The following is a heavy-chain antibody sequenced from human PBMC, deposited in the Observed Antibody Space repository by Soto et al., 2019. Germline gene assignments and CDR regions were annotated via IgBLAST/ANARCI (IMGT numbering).Heavy chain of an antibody. V-gene: IGHV3-30*18. Sequence: GESLKISCAASGFTFSSYGMHWVRQAPGKGLEWVAVISYDGSNKYYADSVKGRFTISRDNSKNMLYLQMNSLRAEDTAVYYCAKDLGGDYVDWGVDYWGQGTLVTVSS. J-gene: IGHJ4*02. CDR3: AKDLGGDYVDWGVDY. D-gene: IGHD4-17*01. CDR2: ISYDGSNK. CDR1: GFTFSSYG.